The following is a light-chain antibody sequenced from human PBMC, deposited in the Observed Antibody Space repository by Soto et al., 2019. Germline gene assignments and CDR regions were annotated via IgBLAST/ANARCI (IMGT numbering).Light chain of an antibody. Sequence: DLQMTQSPSSLCAVVGDRVTITCRASQSISRSLNWYQQKPGKAPKVLIYGASSLQSGVPSRFSGSGFGTDFTLTISGLQPQEFATYYCQQTYSNPSRTFGQGTKVEIK. CDR3: QQTYSNPSRT. V-gene: IGKV1-39*01. J-gene: IGKJ1*01. CDR1: QSISRS. CDR2: GAS.